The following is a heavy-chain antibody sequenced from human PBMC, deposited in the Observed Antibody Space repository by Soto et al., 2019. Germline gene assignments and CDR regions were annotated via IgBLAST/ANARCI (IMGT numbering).Heavy chain of an antibody. CDR2: ISYDGSNK. J-gene: IGHJ4*02. CDR3: AKDVLELWSHFDY. CDR1: GFTFSSYG. V-gene: IGHV3-30*18. D-gene: IGHD5-18*01. Sequence: QVQLVESGGGVVQPGRSLRLSCAASGFTFSSYGMHWVRQAPGKGLEWVAVISYDGSNKYYADSVKGRFTISRDNSKNTLSLQMNSLRAEDTALYYCAKDVLELWSHFDYWGQGTLVTVSS.